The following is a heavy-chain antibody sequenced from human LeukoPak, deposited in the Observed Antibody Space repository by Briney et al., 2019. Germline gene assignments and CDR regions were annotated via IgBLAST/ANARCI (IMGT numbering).Heavy chain of an antibody. D-gene: IGHD3-22*01. J-gene: IGHJ4*02. CDR2: ISSSSSTI. Sequence: GGSLRLFCAASGFTFSSYSMNWVRQAPGKGLEWVSYISSSSSTIYYAESVKGRFTISRDNAKNSLYLQMNSLRAEDTAVYYCARAHGDYYDSSGYYWGQGTLVTVSS. V-gene: IGHV3-48*01. CDR3: ARAHGDYYDSSGYY. CDR1: GFTFSSYS.